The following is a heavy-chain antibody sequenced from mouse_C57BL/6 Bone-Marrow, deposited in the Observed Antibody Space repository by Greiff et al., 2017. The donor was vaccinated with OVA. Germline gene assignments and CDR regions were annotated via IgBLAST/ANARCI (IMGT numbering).Heavy chain of an antibody. Sequence: QVQLQQSGAELVRPGTSVKVSCKASGYAFTNYLIEWVKQRPGQGLEWIGVLNPGSGGTNYNEKFKGKATLTADKSSSTAYMQLSSLTSEDSAVYFCARYHYSNAWFAYWGQGTLVTVSA. D-gene: IGHD2-5*01. V-gene: IGHV1-54*01. CDR2: LNPGSGGT. CDR3: ARYHYSNAWFAY. J-gene: IGHJ3*01. CDR1: GYAFTNYL.